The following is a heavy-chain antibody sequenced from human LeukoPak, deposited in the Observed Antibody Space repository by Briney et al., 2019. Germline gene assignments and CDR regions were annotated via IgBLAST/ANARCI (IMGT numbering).Heavy chain of an antibody. Sequence: GASVKVSCKASGYTFTGYYMHWVRQAPGQGLEWMGWINPNSGGTNYAQKFQGGVTMTRDTSISTAYMELSRLRSDDTAVYYCARDIIRVVAATRPSLGLGSDYWGQGTLVTVSS. V-gene: IGHV1-2*02. D-gene: IGHD2-15*01. CDR2: INPNSGGT. CDR3: ARDIIRVVAATRPSLGLGSDY. CDR1: GYTFTGYY. J-gene: IGHJ4*02.